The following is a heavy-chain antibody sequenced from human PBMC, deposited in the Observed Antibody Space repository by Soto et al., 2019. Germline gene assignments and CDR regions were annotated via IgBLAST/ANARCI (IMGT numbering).Heavy chain of an antibody. V-gene: IGHV4-31*03. CDR2: IYYSGST. CDR3: ARVGEIIGDY. D-gene: IGHD3-10*01. Sequence: QVQLQESGPGLMKPSQTPSLTCTVSGGSISSRGYYWSWIRQHPGKGLEWIGYIYYSGSTYYNPSLKSRVIISVDTSKNQFSLNLRSVTAADTAVYYCARVGEIIGDYWGQGTLVTVSS. CDR1: GGSISSRGYY. J-gene: IGHJ4*02.